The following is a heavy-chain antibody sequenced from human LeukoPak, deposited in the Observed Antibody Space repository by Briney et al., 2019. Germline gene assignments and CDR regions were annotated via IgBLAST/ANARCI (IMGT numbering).Heavy chain of an antibody. CDR3: AKVSSSQYYFDY. Sequence: GGSLRLSCAASGFTFSSYAMSWVRQAPGKGLEWVPAISGSGGSTYYADSVKGRFTISRDNSKNTLYLQMNSLRAEDTAVYYCAKVSSSQYYFDYWGQGTLVTVSS. J-gene: IGHJ4*02. CDR1: GFTFSSYA. D-gene: IGHD6-13*01. V-gene: IGHV3-23*01. CDR2: ISGSGGST.